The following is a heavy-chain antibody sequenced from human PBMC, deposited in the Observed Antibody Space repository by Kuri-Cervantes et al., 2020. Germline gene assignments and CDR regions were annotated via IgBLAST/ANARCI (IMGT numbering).Heavy chain of an antibody. V-gene: IGHV3-9*01. Sequence: SLKISCAASGFTFDDYAMHWVRQAPGKGLEWVSGISWNSGSIGYADSVKGRFTISRDNAKSSLYLQMNSLRAEDTALYYCAKDMTLTGYLLFDYWGQGTLVTVSS. J-gene: IGHJ4*02. CDR2: ISWNSGSI. CDR3: AKDMTLTGYLLFDY. D-gene: IGHD3-9*01. CDR1: GFTFDDYA.